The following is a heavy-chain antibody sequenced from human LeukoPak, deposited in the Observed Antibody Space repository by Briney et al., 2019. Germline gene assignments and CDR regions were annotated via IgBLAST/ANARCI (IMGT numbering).Heavy chain of an antibody. D-gene: IGHD6-6*01. J-gene: IGHJ6*03. V-gene: IGHV4-59*11. CDR1: GGSISSHY. CDR2: IYYSGST. CDR3: ARGDYSSSSLYYYYYMDV. Sequence: SETLSLTCTVSGGSISSHYWSWIRQPPGKGLEWIGYIYYSGSTNYNPSLKSRVTISVDTSKHQFSLKLSSVTAADTAVYYCARGDYSSSSLYYYYYMDVWGKGTTVTVSS.